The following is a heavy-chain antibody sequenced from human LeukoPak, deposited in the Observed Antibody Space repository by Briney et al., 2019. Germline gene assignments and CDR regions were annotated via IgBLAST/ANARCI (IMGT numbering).Heavy chain of an antibody. V-gene: IGHV2-70*04. CDR1: GFSLTSNGMR. Sequence: SGPALVKPTQTLTLTCTSSGFSLTSNGMRVSWIRKPPGKALEWLARIDWDDDKVYSTSLKTRLTISKDTSKNQVVLTMTNMDPVDTATYYCARNSYNFWGWFDPWGQGTLVTVSS. CDR2: IDWDDDK. D-gene: IGHD3-3*01. J-gene: IGHJ5*02. CDR3: ARNSYNFWGWFDP.